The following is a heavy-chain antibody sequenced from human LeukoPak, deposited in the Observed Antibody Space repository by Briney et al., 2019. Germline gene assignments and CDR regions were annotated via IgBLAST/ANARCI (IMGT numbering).Heavy chain of an antibody. CDR2: IYYSGST. Sequence: SETLSLTCTVSGGSITSSSYYWGWIRQPPGKGLEWIGSIYYSGSTYYNPSLKSRVTISVDTSKNQFSLKLSSVTAADTAVYYCASQGVVVTASYAFDIWGQGTMVTVSS. J-gene: IGHJ3*02. CDR3: ASQGVVVTASYAFDI. D-gene: IGHD2-21*02. CDR1: GGSITSSSYY. V-gene: IGHV4-39*01.